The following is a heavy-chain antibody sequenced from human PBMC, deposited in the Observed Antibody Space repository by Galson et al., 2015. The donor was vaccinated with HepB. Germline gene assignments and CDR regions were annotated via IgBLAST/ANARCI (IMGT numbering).Heavy chain of an antibody. CDR2: TDPGSAGA. CDR1: GYIFTGSY. Sequence: SVKVSCKASGYIFTGSYLHWVRQAPGQGLEWMGWTDPGSAGAKYAAKFQGRVTLTRDTSITTAYMDLNRLTSDDTAVYYCARGAANLYAFDLWGQGTMVTVSS. J-gene: IGHJ3*01. V-gene: IGHV1-2*02. CDR3: ARGAANLYAFDL. D-gene: IGHD2-15*01.